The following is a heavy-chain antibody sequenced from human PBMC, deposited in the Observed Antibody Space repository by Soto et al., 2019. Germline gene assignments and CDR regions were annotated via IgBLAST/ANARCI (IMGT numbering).Heavy chain of an antibody. D-gene: IGHD3-3*01. V-gene: IGHV1-18*01. CDR1: GYTFTSYG. Sequence: ASVKVSCKASGYTFTSYGISWVRQAPRQGLEWMGWISAYNGNTNYAQKLQGRVTMTTDTSTSTAYMELRSLRSDDTAVYYCARSSTIFGTRNHYYRLDFWGQGTTVTVSS. J-gene: IGHJ6*02. CDR2: ISAYNGNT. CDR3: ARSSTIFGTRNHYYRLDF.